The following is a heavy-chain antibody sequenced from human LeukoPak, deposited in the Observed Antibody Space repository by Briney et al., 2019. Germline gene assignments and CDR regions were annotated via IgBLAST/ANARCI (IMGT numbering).Heavy chain of an antibody. J-gene: IGHJ4*02. CDR3: AKDLDCSSTSCYKDY. CDR2: IYRGGNT. Sequence: GGSLRLSCAASGFTVSGHPMSWVRQAPGKGLEWVSVIYRGGNTYYADSVKGRFTISTDNSKNTLYLQMNSLRAEDTAVYYCAKDLDCSSTSCYKDYWGQGTLVTVSS. D-gene: IGHD2-2*02. V-gene: IGHV3-53*01. CDR1: GFTVSGHP.